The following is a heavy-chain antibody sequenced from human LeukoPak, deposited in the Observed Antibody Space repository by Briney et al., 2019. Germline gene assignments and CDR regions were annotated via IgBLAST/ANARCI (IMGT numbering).Heavy chain of an antibody. J-gene: IGHJ4*02. CDR3: ARERSRGITMIVVVTHGAYFDY. D-gene: IGHD3-22*01. Sequence: SETLSLTCTVSGGSISSYYWSWIRQPPGKGLEWIGYIYYSGNTNYNPSLKSRVTISVDTSKNQFSLKLSSVTAADTAVYYCARERSRGITMIVVVTHGAYFDYWGQGTLVTVSS. CDR2: IYYSGNT. V-gene: IGHV4-59*12. CDR1: GGSISSYY.